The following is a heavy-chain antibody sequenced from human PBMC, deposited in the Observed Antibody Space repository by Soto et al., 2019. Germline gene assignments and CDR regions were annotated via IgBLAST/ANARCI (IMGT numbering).Heavy chain of an antibody. D-gene: IGHD1-26*01. CDR2: IKSKTDGGPT. Sequence: EVQLVESGGGLVKPGGSLRLSCAASGFTFSNAWMNWVRQAPGKGLEWVGRIKSKTDGGPTDYAAPVKGRFTISRDDSKNTLYLQMNSLKTEDTAVYYCTTLEVEWEGDYWGQGTLVTVSS. CDR3: TTLEVEWEGDY. V-gene: IGHV3-15*07. J-gene: IGHJ4*02. CDR1: GFTFSNAW.